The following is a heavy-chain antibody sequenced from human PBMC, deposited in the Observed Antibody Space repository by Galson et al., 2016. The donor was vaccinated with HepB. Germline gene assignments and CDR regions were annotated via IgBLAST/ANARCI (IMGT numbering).Heavy chain of an antibody. CDR3: TRDRGCSSASCDLGGYYYYYGLDL. CDR1: GFSFSGYA. CDR2: VSYDGKNQ. V-gene: IGHV3-30*04. Sequence: SLRLSCAASGFSFSGYAMHWVRQAPGKGLQWVAVVSYDGKNQYYVDSVKGRFTVSRDNHKDTMFLQMNSLRLDDSAIYYCTRDRGCSSASCDLGGYYYYYGLDLWGKGTTVTVSS. J-gene: IGHJ6*04. D-gene: IGHD2-2*01.